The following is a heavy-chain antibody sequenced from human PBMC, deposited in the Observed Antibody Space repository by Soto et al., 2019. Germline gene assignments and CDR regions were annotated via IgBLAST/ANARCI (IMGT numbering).Heavy chain of an antibody. CDR3: AMPTGTGTPDVPFDY. Sequence: SLRLSCVASGFTFSSYAMSWVRQAPGKGLEWVSAVSSSGGNTYYADSVKGRFTISRDNSKNTMYLQMNSLRAEDTAVYYCAMPTGTGTPDVPFDYWGQGTLVTVSS. V-gene: IGHV3-23*01. CDR1: GFTFSSYA. D-gene: IGHD1-7*01. CDR2: VSSSGGNT. J-gene: IGHJ4*02.